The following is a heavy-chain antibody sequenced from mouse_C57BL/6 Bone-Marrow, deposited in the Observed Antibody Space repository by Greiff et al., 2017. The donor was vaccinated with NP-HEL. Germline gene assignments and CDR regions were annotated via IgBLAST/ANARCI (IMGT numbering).Heavy chain of an antibody. CDR2: IYPRSGHT. V-gene: IGHV1-81*01. Sequence: QVQLKQSGAELARPGASVKLSCKASGYTFTSYGISWVKQRPGQGLEWIGEIYPRSGHTYYNEKFKGKATLTADKSSSTAYMELRSLTSEDSAVYFCARGRYYGSSFYWYFDVWGTGTTVTVSS. D-gene: IGHD1-1*01. CDR3: ARGRYYGSSFYWYFDV. CDR1: GYTFTSYG. J-gene: IGHJ1*03.